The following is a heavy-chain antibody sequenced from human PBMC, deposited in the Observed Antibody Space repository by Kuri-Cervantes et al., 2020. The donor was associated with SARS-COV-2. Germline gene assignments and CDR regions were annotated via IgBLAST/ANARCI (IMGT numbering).Heavy chain of an antibody. D-gene: IGHD3-9*01. J-gene: IGHJ6*02. CDR3: ARDPQRYFDWLLSYYYYGMDV. CDR2: ISYDGSNK. V-gene: IGHV3-30-3*01. Sequence: GGSLRLSCTASGFTFGGYAMSWFRQAPGKGLEWVAVISYDGSNKYYADSVKGRFTISRDNSKNTLYLQMNSLRAEDTAVYYCARDPQRYFDWLLSYYYYGMDVWGQGTTVTVSS. CDR1: GFTFGGYA.